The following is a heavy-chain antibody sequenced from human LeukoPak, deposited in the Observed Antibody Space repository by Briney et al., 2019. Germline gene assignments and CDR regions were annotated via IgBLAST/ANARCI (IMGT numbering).Heavy chain of an antibody. V-gene: IGHV4-61*02. D-gene: IGHD2-2*01. CDR1: GGSISSGSYY. J-gene: IGHJ4*02. CDR2: IYTSGST. Sequence: SQTLSLTCTVSGGSISSGSYYWSWIRQPAGKGLEWIGRIYTSGSTNYNPSLKSRVTISADTSKSQFSLKLSSATAADTAVYYCAREEYPRTFDYWGQGTLVTVSS. CDR3: AREEYPRTFDY.